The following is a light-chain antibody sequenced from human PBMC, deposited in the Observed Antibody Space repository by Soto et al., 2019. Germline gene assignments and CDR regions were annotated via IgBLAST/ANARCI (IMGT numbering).Light chain of an antibody. J-gene: IGKJ1*01. CDR3: QQYNNWPFWT. CDR1: QSISSW. CDR2: DAS. Sequence: DLQLTPSPSTLSASVGDRVTITCRASQSISSWLAWYQQKPGKAPKLLIYDASSLESGVPSRFSGSGSGTEFTLTISSLQSEDFAVYCCQQYNNWPFWTFGQGSKVDIK. V-gene: IGKV1-5*01.